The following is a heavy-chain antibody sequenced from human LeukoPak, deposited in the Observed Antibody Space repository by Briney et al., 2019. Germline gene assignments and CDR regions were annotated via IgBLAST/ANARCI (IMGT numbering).Heavy chain of an antibody. CDR1: GDSVSSNSAT. Sequence: SQTLSLTCAISGDSVSSNSATWDWIRQSPPRGLEWLGRTYYRSKWYKYYAVSVKGLITINPDTSKNQFSLQLNSVTPEDTAVYYCTRGPSYFQHWGQGTLVTVSS. J-gene: IGHJ1*01. CDR3: TRGPSYFQH. V-gene: IGHV6-1*01. CDR2: TYYRSKWYK.